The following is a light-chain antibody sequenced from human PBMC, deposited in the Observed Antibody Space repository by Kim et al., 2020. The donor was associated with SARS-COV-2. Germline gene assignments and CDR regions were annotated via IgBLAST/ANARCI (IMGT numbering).Light chain of an antibody. CDR1: SLRSYY. V-gene: IGLV3-19*01. CDR2: GKN. CDR3: NSRDSSGNHHVV. Sequence: SSELTQDLAVSVALGQTVRITCQGDSLRSYYASWYQQKPGQAPVLVIYGKNNRPSGIPDRFSGSSSGNTASLTITGAQAEDEADYYCNSRDSSGNHHVVFGGGTQLTVL. J-gene: IGLJ2*01.